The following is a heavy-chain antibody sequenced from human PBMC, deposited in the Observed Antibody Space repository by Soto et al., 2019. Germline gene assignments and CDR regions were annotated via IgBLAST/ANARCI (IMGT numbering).Heavy chain of an antibody. D-gene: IGHD6-19*01. Sequence: SETLSLTCAVYAGSFSHYYWNWIRQSPGKGLEWVGKIKHSGSSNYNPSFRSRVSISVYMSKNQFSLRLTSVTAADTAVYYCARGGSSDWQVALDIWGQGTMVTVSS. CDR2: IKHSGSS. J-gene: IGHJ3*02. V-gene: IGHV4-34*01. CDR3: ARGGSSDWQVALDI. CDR1: AGSFSHYY.